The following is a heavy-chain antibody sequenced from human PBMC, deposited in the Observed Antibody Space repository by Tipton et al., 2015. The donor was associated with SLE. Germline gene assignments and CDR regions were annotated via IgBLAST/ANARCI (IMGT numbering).Heavy chain of an antibody. Sequence: TLSLTCTVSGGSISSYYWGWIRQPAGKGLAWIGRIYTGGNTKYNPPLESRVTLSVDASKDQFSLKLSSVTAADTAVYYCVVCSPASCAYFDYWGQGRLVTVSS. CDR2: IYTGGNT. CDR1: GGSISSYY. V-gene: IGHV4-4*07. D-gene: IGHD2-2*01. J-gene: IGHJ4*02. CDR3: VVCSPASCAYFDY.